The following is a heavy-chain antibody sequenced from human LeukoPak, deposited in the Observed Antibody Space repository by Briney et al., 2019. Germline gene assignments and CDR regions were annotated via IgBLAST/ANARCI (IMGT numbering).Heavy chain of an antibody. CDR3: ARLIVVVVAAGDWFDP. D-gene: IGHD2-15*01. Sequence: TGGSLRLSCAASGFTFSDYYMSWIRQAPGKGLEWVSYISSSSSYTNYADSVKGRFTISRDNAKNSLYLQMNSLRAEDTAVYYCARLIVVVVAAGDWFDPWGQGTLVTVSS. CDR2: ISSSSSYT. V-gene: IGHV3-11*03. CDR1: GFTFSDYY. J-gene: IGHJ5*02.